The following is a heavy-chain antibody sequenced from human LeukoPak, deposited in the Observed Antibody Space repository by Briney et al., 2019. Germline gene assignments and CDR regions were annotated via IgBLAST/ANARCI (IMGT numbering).Heavy chain of an antibody. Sequence: PGGPLKISCKASGYSSTNFWIAWAGQMPGKGLEWIGIFDPGVSATSTSPSFKGQSTISADKSTTTAYLQWSSLKASDTAMYYSATLIEAPHTGFDFWGQGTLVTVSS. CDR1: GYSSTNFW. CDR2: FDPGVSAT. V-gene: IGHV5-51*01. D-gene: IGHD3-10*01. CDR3: ATLIEAPHTGFDF. J-gene: IGHJ4*02.